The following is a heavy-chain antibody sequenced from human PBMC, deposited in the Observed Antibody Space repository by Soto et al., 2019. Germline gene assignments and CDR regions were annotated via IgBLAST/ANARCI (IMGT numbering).Heavy chain of an antibody. CDR3: AKVMLCSGGSCRKRSAYYYYYGMDV. CDR1: GFTFSHYA. D-gene: IGHD2-15*01. CDR2: ISGSGGST. J-gene: IGHJ6*02. V-gene: IGHV3-23*01. Sequence: PGGSLRLSCAAPGFTFSHYAISWVPQAPGKGLEWVSAISGSGGSTYYADSVKGRFTISRDNSKKTLYLQMNSLRAEDTAVYYCAKVMLCSGGSCRKRSAYYYYYGMDVWGQGTTVTVSS.